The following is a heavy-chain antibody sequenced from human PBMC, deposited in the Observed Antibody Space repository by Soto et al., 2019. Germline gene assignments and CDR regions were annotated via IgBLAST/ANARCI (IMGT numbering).Heavy chain of an antibody. D-gene: IGHD6-13*01. Sequence: QVQLVQSGAEVKKPGASVKVSCEASGYTFTGYFLQWVRQAPGQGLEWMGWINPNSGDTKYAQKFQGRVTMTRDTSISTAYMELTSLRSDDTAIYYCARRDLGSWHDWYFDFWGRGTLVTVSS. J-gene: IGHJ2*01. V-gene: IGHV1-2*02. CDR3: ARRDLGSWHDWYFDF. CDR2: INPNSGDT. CDR1: GYTFTGYF.